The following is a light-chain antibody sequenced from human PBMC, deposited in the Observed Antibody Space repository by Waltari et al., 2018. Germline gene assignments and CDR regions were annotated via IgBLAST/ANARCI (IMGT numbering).Light chain of an antibody. J-gene: IGKJ1*01. CDR2: DAS. V-gene: IGKV3-20*01. Sequence: ETVLTQSPGTLSLSPGERATLSCRASQSVASRHLAWYQQKPGQPPRLLIYDASSRAPGIPDRLSGSGSGTDFTLTITRLEPEDFAVYYCQQYGNPPRTFGQGTDVEIK. CDR3: QQYGNPPRT. CDR1: QSVASRH.